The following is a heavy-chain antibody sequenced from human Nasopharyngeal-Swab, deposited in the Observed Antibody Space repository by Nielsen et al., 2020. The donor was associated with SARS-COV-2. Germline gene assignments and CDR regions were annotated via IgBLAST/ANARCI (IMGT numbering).Heavy chain of an antibody. CDR3: ARLQGYSYFDY. CDR1: GGSISSYY. CDR2: IYYSGST. D-gene: IGHD5-18*01. V-gene: IGHV4-59*08. J-gene: IGHJ4*02. Sequence: SETLSLTYTVSGGSISSYYWSWIRQPPGKGLEWIGYIYYSGSTNYNPSLKSRVTISVDTSKNQFSLKLSSVTAADTAVYYCARLQGYSYFDYWGQGTLVTVSS.